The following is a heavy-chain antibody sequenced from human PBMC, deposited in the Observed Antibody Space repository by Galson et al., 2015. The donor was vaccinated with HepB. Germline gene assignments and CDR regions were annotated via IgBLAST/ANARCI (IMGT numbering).Heavy chain of an antibody. CDR2: INSVSSHI. D-gene: IGHD3-3*01. CDR3: VRARREVLRFFDSDH. Sequence: SLRLSCAAYGSTFSTYSMTWVRQAPGMGLEWVSSINSVSSHIYYADSVRGRFTISRDNAKNSLSLQMNSLRVEDTAVYYCVRARREVLRFFDSDHWGQGTLVTVSS. V-gene: IGHV3-21*01. J-gene: IGHJ4*02. CDR1: GSTFSTYS.